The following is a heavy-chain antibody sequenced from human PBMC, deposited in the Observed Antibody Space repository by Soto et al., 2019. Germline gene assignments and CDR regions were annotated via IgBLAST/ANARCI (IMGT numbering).Heavy chain of an antibody. CDR3: AKNREDFGYSNYIES. J-gene: IGHJ4*02. CDR2: IGGSGSRT. D-gene: IGHD4-4*01. Sequence: PGGSLRLSCAASGFTFSSYAMSWVRQAPGKGLEWVSSIGGSGSRTYYSDSVKGRFTISRDNSENTLYLQMNCLRADDTAIYYCAKNREDFGYSNYIESWGQGTLVTSPQ. CDR1: GFTFSSYA. V-gene: IGHV3-23*01.